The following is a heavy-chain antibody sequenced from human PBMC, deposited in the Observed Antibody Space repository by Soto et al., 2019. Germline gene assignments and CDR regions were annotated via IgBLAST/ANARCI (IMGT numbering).Heavy chain of an antibody. V-gene: IGHV5-51*01. CDR2: IYPSDSDT. D-gene: IGHD6-13*01. J-gene: IGHJ4*02. CDR3: ARPLVSAPDIFDF. CDR1: GYSFISYW. Sequence: ASGYSFISYWIGWVRQMPGKGLEWMGIIYPSDSDTRYSPSFQGQVTISADKSISTAYLQWSSLKASDTAMYYCARPLVSAPDIFDFWGQGTLVTVSS.